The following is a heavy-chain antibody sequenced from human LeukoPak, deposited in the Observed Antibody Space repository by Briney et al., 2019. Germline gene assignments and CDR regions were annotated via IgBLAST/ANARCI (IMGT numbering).Heavy chain of an antibody. J-gene: IGHJ6*02. Sequence: EASVKVSCKASGYTFTGYYMHWVRQAPGQGLEWMGWINPNSGGTNYAQKFQGRVTMTRDTSISTAYMELSRLRSDDTAVYYCARDLRYCTNGVCFYYYYGMDVWGQGTTVTVSS. V-gene: IGHV1-2*02. CDR2: INPNSGGT. CDR3: ARDLRYCTNGVCFYYYYGMDV. CDR1: GYTFTGYY. D-gene: IGHD2-8*01.